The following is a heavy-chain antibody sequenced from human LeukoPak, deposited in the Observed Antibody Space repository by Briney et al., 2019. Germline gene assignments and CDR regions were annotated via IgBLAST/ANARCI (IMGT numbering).Heavy chain of an antibody. CDR3: AREDTSGGGYYFDY. D-gene: IGHD3-22*01. Sequence: GGSLRLSCAASGFTFSNYEMIWVRRAPGKGLDWVSYISRSGGTIHYADSVKGRFTISRDNAKNSLHLQMNSLRAEDAALYYCAREDTSGGGYYFDYWGQGTLVTVSS. V-gene: IGHV3-48*03. CDR1: GFTFSNYE. CDR2: ISRSGGTI. J-gene: IGHJ4*02.